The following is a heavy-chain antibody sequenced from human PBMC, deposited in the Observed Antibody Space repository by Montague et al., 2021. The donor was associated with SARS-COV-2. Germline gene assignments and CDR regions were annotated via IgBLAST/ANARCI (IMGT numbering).Heavy chain of an antibody. CDR1: GGSISSSSYY. Sequence: SETLSLTCTVSGGSISSSSYYWGWIRQPPGKGREWIGSIYYSGSTYYNPSLKSRDTISVDTSKNQFSLKLSSVTAADTAVYYCARHLVYCSSTRCYEGRFDPWGQGTLVTVSS. J-gene: IGHJ5*02. D-gene: IGHD2-2*01. CDR2: IYYSGST. V-gene: IGHV4-39*01. CDR3: ARHLVYCSSTRCYEGRFDP.